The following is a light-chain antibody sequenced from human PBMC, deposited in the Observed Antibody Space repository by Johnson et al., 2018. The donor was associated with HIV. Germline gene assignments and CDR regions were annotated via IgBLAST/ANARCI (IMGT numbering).Light chain of an antibody. V-gene: IGLV1-51*01. CDR3: GTWDSSLSAYV. CDR1: SSNIADNY. Sequence: QSVLTQPPSVSAAPGQQVTISCSGSSSNIADNYVSWYQQLPGTAPKLLIFDNNDRPSGIPDRFSASKSGTSANLGITGLQTGDEADYYCGTWDSSLSAYVFGTWTKVTVL. J-gene: IGLJ1*01. CDR2: DNN.